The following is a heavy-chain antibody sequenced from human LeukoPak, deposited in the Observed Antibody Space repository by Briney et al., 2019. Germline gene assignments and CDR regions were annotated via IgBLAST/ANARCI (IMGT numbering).Heavy chain of an antibody. CDR3: ARGGRGYCSGGSCYAVY. D-gene: IGHD2-15*01. V-gene: IGHV3-21*01. CDR2: ISSSSSYI. J-gene: IGHJ4*02. Sequence: GGSLRLSCAAFGFTFSSYSMNWVRQAPGKGLEWVSSISSSSSYIYYADSVKGRFTISRDNAKNSLYLQMNSLRAEDTAVYYCARGGRGYCSGGSCYAVYWGQGTLVTVSS. CDR1: GFTFSSYS.